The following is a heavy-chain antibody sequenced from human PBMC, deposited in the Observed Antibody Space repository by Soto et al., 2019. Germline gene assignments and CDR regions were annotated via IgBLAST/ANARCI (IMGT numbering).Heavy chain of an antibody. Sequence: ASVKVSCKASGGTFSSYAISWVRQAPGQGLEWMGGIIPIFGTANYAQKFQGRVTITADESTSTAYMELSSLRSEDTAVYYCARGWELHGPPSDAFDIWGQGTMVTVSS. D-gene: IGHD1-26*01. V-gene: IGHV1-69*13. CDR2: IIPIFGTA. J-gene: IGHJ3*02. CDR3: ARGWELHGPPSDAFDI. CDR1: GGTFSSYA.